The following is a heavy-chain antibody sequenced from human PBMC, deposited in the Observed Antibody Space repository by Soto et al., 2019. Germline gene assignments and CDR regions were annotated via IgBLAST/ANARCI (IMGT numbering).Heavy chain of an antibody. CDR2: ISTSGSSI. J-gene: IGHJ3*02. CDR3: AKRRAGSHNDAFDI. CDR1: GFPFSSYS. V-gene: IGHV3-23*01. Sequence: GGSLRLSCEASGFPFSSYSMSWVRQTPGKGLEWVSGISTSGSSIYYADSVKGRFTISRDNSKSRLHMQMNSLRAEDTAVYYCAKRRAGSHNDAFDIWGQGTMVTVSS. D-gene: IGHD6-13*01.